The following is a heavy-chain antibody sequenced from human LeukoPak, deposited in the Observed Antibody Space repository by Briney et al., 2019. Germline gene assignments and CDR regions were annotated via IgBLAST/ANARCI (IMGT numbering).Heavy chain of an antibody. J-gene: IGHJ4*02. CDR3: AKLGGSGSEDPAFDY. D-gene: IGHD3-22*01. V-gene: IGHV3-23*01. CDR1: GFTFSSYA. Sequence: GGSLRLSCAPSGFTFSSYAMSLVRQAPGKGLEWVSAVSGSGGSTYYADSVKGRFTISRDNSKNTLYLQMNSLRAEDTAVYYCAKLGGSGSEDPAFDYWGQGTVVTVSS. CDR2: VSGSGGST.